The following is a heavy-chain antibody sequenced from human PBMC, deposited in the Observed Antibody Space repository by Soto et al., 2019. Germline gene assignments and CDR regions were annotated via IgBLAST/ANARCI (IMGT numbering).Heavy chain of an antibody. D-gene: IGHD6-19*01. J-gene: IGHJ4*02. V-gene: IGHV3-30*18. CDR1: GFTFSSYG. CDR2: ISYDGSNK. Sequence: PGGSLRLSCAASGFTFSSYGMHWVRQAPGKGLEWVAVISYDGSNKYYADSVKGRFTISRDNSKNTLYLQMNSLRAEDTAVYYCAKDSSGWYLGYWGQGTLVTVSS. CDR3: AKDSSGWYLGY.